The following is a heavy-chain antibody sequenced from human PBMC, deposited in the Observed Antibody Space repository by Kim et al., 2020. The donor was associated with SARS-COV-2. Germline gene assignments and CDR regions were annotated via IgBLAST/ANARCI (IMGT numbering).Heavy chain of an antibody. D-gene: IGHD3-3*01. Sequence: GGSLRLSCTASGFTFGDYAMSWFRQAPGKGLEWVGFIRSKAYGGTTEYAASVKGRFTISRDDSKSIAYLQMNSLKTEDTAVYYCTRSMYYDFWSGYLTLGAAIFDYWGQGTLVTVSS. CDR3: TRSMYYDFWSGYLTLGAAIFDY. CDR1: GFTFGDYA. CDR2: IRSKAYGGTT. V-gene: IGHV3-49*03. J-gene: IGHJ4*02.